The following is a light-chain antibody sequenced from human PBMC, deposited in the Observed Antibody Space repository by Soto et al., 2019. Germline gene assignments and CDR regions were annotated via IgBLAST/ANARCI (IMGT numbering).Light chain of an antibody. Sequence: EIVLTQSPGTLSLSPGERATLSCRASQSVSSIYLAWYQQKPDQAPRLLIYGASSRATGIPDRFSGSGSGTDFTLTISRLEPEDFAVYYCQQYGSSPPYTFGQGTKLEIK. CDR1: QSVSSIY. J-gene: IGKJ2*01. CDR2: GAS. V-gene: IGKV3-20*01. CDR3: QQYGSSPPYT.